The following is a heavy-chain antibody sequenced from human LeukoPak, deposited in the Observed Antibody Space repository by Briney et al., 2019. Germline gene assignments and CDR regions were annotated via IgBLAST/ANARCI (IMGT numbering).Heavy chain of an antibody. CDR2: ISAYNGNT. CDR1: GYTFTSYG. Sequence: ASVKVSCKASGYTFTSYGISWVRQAPGQGLEWMGWISAYNGNTNYAQKLQGRVTMTTDTSTSTTYMELRSLRSDDTAVYYCARTGDSKLHDAFDIWGQGTMVTVSS. CDR3: ARTGDSKLHDAFDI. J-gene: IGHJ3*02. V-gene: IGHV1-18*01. D-gene: IGHD3-22*01.